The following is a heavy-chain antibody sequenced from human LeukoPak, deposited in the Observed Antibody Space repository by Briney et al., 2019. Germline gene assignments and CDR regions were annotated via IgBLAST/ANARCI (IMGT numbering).Heavy chain of an antibody. CDR3: ARGHYDVLAASYKWTPDY. CDR2: ITSGGDYI. Sequence: GGSLRLSCAASGFTFNTFNMNWVRQAPGKGLEWVSSITSGGDYIYYADSVKGRFTTSRDNAKDSLSLQLNSLRVEDTAVYYCARGHYDVLAASYKWTPDYWGQGTLVTVSS. D-gene: IGHD3-9*01. V-gene: IGHV3-21*01. J-gene: IGHJ4*02. CDR1: GFTFNTFN.